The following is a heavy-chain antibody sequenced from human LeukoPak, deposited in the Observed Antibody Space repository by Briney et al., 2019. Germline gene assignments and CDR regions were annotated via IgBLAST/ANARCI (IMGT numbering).Heavy chain of an antibody. J-gene: IGHJ4*02. D-gene: IGHD2-15*01. Sequence: GKSLRLSCAASGFTFNNYGMHWVRQAPGKGLEWVGFIRSKAYGGTTEYAASVKGRFTISRDDSKSIAYLQMNSLKTEDTAVYYCTRDLRTPGYWGQGTLVTVSS. V-gene: IGHV3-49*04. CDR1: GFTFNNYG. CDR3: TRDLRTPGY. CDR2: IRSKAYGGTT.